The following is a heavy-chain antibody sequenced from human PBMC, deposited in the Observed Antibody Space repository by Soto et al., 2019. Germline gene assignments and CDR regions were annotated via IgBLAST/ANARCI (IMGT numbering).Heavy chain of an antibody. CDR2: ISYDGSKK. J-gene: IGHJ1*01. CDR3: ARRRGEPHHGYFQH. CDR1: GFTFSSYA. Sequence: QVQLVESGGGVVQPGRSLRLSCAASGFTFSSYAMHWVRQAPGKGLEWVAVISYDGSKKYYADSVKGRFTISRDNSKNTLYLQMNSLIAEDTAVYYCARRRGEPHHGYFQHWGQGTLVTVSS. V-gene: IGHV3-30-3*01. D-gene: IGHD3-16*01.